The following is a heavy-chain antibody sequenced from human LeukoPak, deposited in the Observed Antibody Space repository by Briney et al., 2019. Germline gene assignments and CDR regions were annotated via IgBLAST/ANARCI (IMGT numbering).Heavy chain of an antibody. Sequence: QAGGSLRLSCAASGFTFSSYSMNWVRQAPGKGLEWVSYISSSSTIYYADSVKGRFTISRDNAKNSLYLQMNSLRDEDTAVYYCARSFYSSSWVSPYWGQGTLVTVSS. J-gene: IGHJ4*02. V-gene: IGHV3-48*02. CDR2: ISSSSTI. CDR1: GFTFSSYS. CDR3: ARSFYSSSWVSPY. D-gene: IGHD6-13*01.